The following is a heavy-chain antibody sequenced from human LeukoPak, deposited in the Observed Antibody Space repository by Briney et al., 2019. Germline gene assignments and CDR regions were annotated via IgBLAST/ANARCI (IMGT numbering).Heavy chain of an antibody. Sequence: SETLSLTCAVYGGSFSGYYWSWIRQPPGKGLEWIGEINHSGSTNYNPSLKSRVTISVDTSKNQFSLKLSSVTAADTAVYYCARGASYSSSHFDYWGQGTLVTVSS. D-gene: IGHD6-13*01. CDR2: INHSGST. CDR3: ARGASYSSSHFDY. J-gene: IGHJ4*02. CDR1: GGSFSGYY. V-gene: IGHV4-34*01.